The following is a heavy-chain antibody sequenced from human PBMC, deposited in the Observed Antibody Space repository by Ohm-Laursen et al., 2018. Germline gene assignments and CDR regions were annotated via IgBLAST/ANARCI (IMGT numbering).Heavy chain of an antibody. J-gene: IGHJ4*02. Sequence: GSLRLSCAASGFTFNSYSINWVRQAPGKGLEWLSYIDASGGTIYYADSVKGRLTISRDNAKNSLYLQMSGLRGEDTAVYYCARGAPFYGGFDYWGQGTLVTVSS. D-gene: IGHD4-17*01. CDR3: ARGAPFYGGFDY. CDR2: IDASGGTI. CDR1: GFTFNSYS. V-gene: IGHV3-48*01.